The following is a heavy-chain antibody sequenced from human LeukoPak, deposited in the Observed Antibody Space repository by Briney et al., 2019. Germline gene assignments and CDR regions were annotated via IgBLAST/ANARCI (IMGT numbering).Heavy chain of an antibody. CDR2: ISGSSSTI. CDR1: GFTFSSYS. Sequence: PGGSLRLSCAASGFTFSSYSMNWVRQAPGKGLEWVSYISGSSSTIYYGDSVKGRFTISRDNSKNTLYLQMDSLRAEDTAVYYCAKAHTWTGFDYWGQGTLVTVSS. V-gene: IGHV3-48*01. CDR3: AKAHTWTGFDY. J-gene: IGHJ4*02. D-gene: IGHD3/OR15-3a*01.